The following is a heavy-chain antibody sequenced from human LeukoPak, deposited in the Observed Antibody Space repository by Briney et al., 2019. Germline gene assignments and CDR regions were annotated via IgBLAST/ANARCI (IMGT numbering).Heavy chain of an antibody. CDR2: ISSSSSYI. Sequence: TGGSLRLSCAASGFTFSSYNMNWVRQAPGKGLEWVSSISSSSSYIHYADSVKGRFTISRDKAKNSLYLQMSSLRAEDTAVYYCARDLWAAGTGSDYWGQGTLSPSPQ. CDR3: ARDLWAAGTGSDY. D-gene: IGHD6-13*01. CDR1: GFTFSSYN. J-gene: IGHJ4*02. V-gene: IGHV3-21*01.